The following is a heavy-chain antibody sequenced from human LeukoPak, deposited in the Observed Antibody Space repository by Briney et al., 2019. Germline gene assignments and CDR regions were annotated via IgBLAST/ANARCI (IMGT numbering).Heavy chain of an antibody. CDR1: GFTFSNSG. V-gene: IGHV3-30*18. CDR3: AKERGQGLLDPLPAS. J-gene: IGHJ5*02. Sequence: GGSLRFSCAASGFTFSNSGMHWVRQAPGKGLQWVALISYDGSNKYYGDSVKGRFTISRDTSKNTLYLQMNSLRAEDTAVYYCAKERGQGLLDPLPASWGQGTLVTVSS. CDR2: ISYDGSNK. D-gene: IGHD3/OR15-3a*01.